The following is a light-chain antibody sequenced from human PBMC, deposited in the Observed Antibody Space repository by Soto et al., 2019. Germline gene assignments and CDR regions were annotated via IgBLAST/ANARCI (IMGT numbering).Light chain of an antibody. J-gene: IGKJ1*01. V-gene: IGKV3-11*01. Sequence: EMVLTQSPATLSLSPGERATLSCRASQSVGTYLAWYHQKSGQAPRLLIHEATNRATGIPASFSGSGSGTDFSLHISSLQPEDFYVSYWQQRRSWSPTWTFGQGTKVEIK. CDR3: QQRRSWSPTWT. CDR1: QSVGTY. CDR2: EAT.